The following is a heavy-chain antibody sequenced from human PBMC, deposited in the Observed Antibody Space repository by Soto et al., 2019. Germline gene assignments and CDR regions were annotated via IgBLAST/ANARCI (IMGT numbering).Heavy chain of an antibody. CDR2: ISSNGGST. Sequence: RGSLRLSCAASGFTFSSYAMHWVRQAPGKGLEYVSAISSNGGSTYYADSVKGRFTISRDNSKNTLYLQMGSLRAEDMAVYYCARGGWELHVPHGMDVWGQGTTVTVSS. CDR3: ARGGWELHVPHGMDV. D-gene: IGHD1-26*01. CDR1: GFTFSSYA. V-gene: IGHV3-64*02. J-gene: IGHJ6*02.